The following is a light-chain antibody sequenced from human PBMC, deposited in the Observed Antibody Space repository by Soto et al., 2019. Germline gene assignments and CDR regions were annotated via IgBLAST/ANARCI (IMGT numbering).Light chain of an antibody. V-gene: IGKV3-15*01. CDR2: SAS. Sequence: EIVMTQSPATLSVSPGERATLSCRASQSIKSNLAWYQQKPGQAPRLLIYSASTRGTGFPARFSGSGFGTEFTLTISSLQSEDFVVYYCQQYNTWPITFGHGTRLEIK. J-gene: IGKJ5*01. CDR1: QSIKSN. CDR3: QQYNTWPIT.